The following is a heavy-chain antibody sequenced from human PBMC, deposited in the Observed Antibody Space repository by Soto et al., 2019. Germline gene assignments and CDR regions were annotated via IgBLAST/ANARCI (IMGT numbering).Heavy chain of an antibody. V-gene: IGHV3-23*01. CDR1: GFTFSSYA. J-gene: IGHJ3*02. D-gene: IGHD2-15*01. CDR3: AKDPQKDIVVVVVARAAFDI. Sequence: EVQLLESGGGLVQPGGSLRLSCAASGFTFSSYAMSWVRQAPGKGLEWVSAISGSGGSTYYADSVKGRFTISRDNSKNTLYLQMNSQRAEDTAVYYCAKDPQKDIVVVVVARAAFDIWGQGTMVTVSS. CDR2: ISGSGGST.